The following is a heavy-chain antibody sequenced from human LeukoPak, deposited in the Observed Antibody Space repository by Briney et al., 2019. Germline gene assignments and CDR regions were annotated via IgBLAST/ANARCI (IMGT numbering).Heavy chain of an antibody. CDR3: ARRGSGNGGTYAGMDV. J-gene: IGHJ6*02. CDR2: LLYTGNT. Sequence: SGTLSLTCTVAGGSISSSFHYWDWIRQAPGKGLEWMGSLLYTGNTWYNPSLKSRITMSVDTSKNQFSLRLSSVNAADTALYHSARRGSGNGGTYAGMDVWGQGTSVTVSS. CDR1: GGSISSSFHY. V-gene: IGHV4-39*01. D-gene: IGHD2-15*01.